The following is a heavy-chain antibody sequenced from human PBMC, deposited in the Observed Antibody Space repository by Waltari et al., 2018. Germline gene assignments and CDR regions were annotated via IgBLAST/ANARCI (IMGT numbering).Heavy chain of an antibody. Sequence: EVQLVESGGGLVKPGKSLRLSCAASGFTFSNYDMNWVRQAPGRGLEWVSSISTTITFTYYADSVKGRFTISRDNAKNSLYLQMNSLRVEDAAVYYCVRGGPIPYWGQGTLVTVSS. J-gene: IGHJ4*02. CDR1: GFTFSNYD. V-gene: IGHV3-21*01. CDR2: ISTTITFT. CDR3: VRGGPIPY.